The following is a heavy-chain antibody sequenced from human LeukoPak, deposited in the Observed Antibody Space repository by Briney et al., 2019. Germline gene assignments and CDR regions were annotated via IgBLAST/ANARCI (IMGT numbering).Heavy chain of an antibody. CDR1: GFTFGNYW. CDR2: IRNKANSYTT. V-gene: IGHV3-72*01. Sequence: GGSLRLSCAVSGFTFGNYWMSWVRQAPGKGLEWVGRIRNKANSYTTEYAASVKGRFTISRDDSKNSVYVQMNSLKTEDTAVYYCTRDGGGTLDYWGQGTLVTVSS. D-gene: IGHD3-16*01. CDR3: TRDGGGTLDY. J-gene: IGHJ4*02.